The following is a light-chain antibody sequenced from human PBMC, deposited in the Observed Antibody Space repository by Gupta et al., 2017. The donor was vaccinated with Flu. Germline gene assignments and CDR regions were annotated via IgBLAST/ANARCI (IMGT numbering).Light chain of an antibody. Sequence: EIVMTQSPASLSVSPGERATLSCTATQSVNDNLAWYQQKSGQGPRLLIYGASTRATGIPARFSGSGSGTEFTLTISSLQSEDFAVYYCQQYNDWPITFGPGTKVDIK. J-gene: IGKJ3*01. CDR1: QSVNDN. V-gene: IGKV3-15*01. CDR2: GAS. CDR3: QQYNDWPIT.